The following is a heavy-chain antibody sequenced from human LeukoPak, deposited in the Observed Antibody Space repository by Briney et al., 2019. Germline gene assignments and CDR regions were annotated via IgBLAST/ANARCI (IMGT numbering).Heavy chain of an antibody. CDR3: ARDQAAAGTNWFDP. V-gene: IGHV4-4*07. Sequence: SETLSLTCTVSGDSISPYYWSWIRQSAEKGLQWIGRVSAGGTTDYNPSLKSRVTMSVDTSKNQFSLKLSSVTAADTAVYYCARDQAAAGTNWFDPWGQGTLVTVSS. D-gene: IGHD6-13*01. CDR2: VSAGGTT. CDR1: GDSISPYY. J-gene: IGHJ5*02.